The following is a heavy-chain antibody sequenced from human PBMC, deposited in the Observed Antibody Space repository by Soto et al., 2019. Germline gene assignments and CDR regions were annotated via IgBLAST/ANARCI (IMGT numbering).Heavy chain of an antibody. CDR2: ISYDGSNK. CDR3: ARGSTGSYPGSRIFDF. J-gene: IGHJ4*02. V-gene: IGHV3-30*03. D-gene: IGHD3-10*01. CDR1: GFTFSSYG. Sequence: GGSLRLSCAASGFTFSSYGMHWVRQAPGKGLEWVAVISYDGSNKYYADSVRGRFVISRDNSKKTLYLQMTSLTAEDSAMYFCARGSTGSYPGSRIFDFWGRGTLVTVSS.